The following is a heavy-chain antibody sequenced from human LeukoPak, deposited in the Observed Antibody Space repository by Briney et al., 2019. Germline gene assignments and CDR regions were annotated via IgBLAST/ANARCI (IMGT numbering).Heavy chain of an antibody. CDR1: GGSISSYY. V-gene: IGHV4-59*12. Sequence: SETLSLTCTVSGGSISSYYWSWIRQPPGKGLEWIGYIYYSGSTNYNPSLKSRVTISVDTSKNQFSLKLSSVTAADTAVYYCARDRVVGAPTLDYWGQGTLVTVSS. CDR2: IYYSGST. CDR3: ARDRVVGAPTLDY. D-gene: IGHD1-26*01. J-gene: IGHJ4*02.